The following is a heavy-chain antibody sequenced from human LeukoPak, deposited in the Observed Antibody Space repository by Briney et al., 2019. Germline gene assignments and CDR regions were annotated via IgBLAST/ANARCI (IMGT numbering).Heavy chain of an antibody. CDR2: ISAYSGNT. CDR1: GYTFTSYG. CDR3: ARDLPSKGSKYSSGYIRHDY. Sequence: ASVKVSCKASGYTFTSYGISWVRQAPGQGLEWMGWISAYSGNTNYAQKLQGRVTMTTDTSTSTAYMELRSLRSDDTAVYYCARDLPSKGSKYSSGYIRHDYWGQGTLVTVSS. V-gene: IGHV1-18*01. D-gene: IGHD3-22*01. J-gene: IGHJ4*02.